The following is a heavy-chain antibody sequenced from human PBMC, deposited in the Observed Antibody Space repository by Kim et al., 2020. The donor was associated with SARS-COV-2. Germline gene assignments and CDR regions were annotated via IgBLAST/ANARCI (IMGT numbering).Heavy chain of an antibody. V-gene: IGHV3-21*04. Sequence: RGSLRLSCAASGFTFSSYSMNWVRQAPGKGLEWISSIYSSIYYADSVKGRFTISRDNAKKSVYLHMDSLRVEDTAVYYCVLNFWAGVDYWGQGTLVTVSS. CDR2: IYSSI. D-gene: IGHD6-19*01. CDR3: VLNFWAGVDY. CDR1: GFTFSSYS. J-gene: IGHJ4*02.